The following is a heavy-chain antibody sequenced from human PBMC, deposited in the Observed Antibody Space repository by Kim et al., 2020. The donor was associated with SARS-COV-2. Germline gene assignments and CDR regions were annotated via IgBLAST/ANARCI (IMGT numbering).Heavy chain of an antibody. CDR2: FDPEDGET. Sequence: ASVKVSCKVSGYTLTELSMHWVRQAPGKGLEWMGGFDPEDGETIYAQKFQGRVTMTEDTSTDTAYMELSSLRSEDTAVYYCATGWLRGSYYPGGFVSAFDIWGQGTMVTVSS. V-gene: IGHV1-24*01. CDR1: GYTLTELS. D-gene: IGHD1-26*01. CDR3: ATGWLRGSYYPGGFVSAFDI. J-gene: IGHJ3*02.